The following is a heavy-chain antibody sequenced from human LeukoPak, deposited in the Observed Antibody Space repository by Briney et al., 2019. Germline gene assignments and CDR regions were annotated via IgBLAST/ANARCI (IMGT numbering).Heavy chain of an antibody. V-gene: IGHV3-15*01. J-gene: IGHJ5*02. CDR3: TTARGWFDP. CDR2: NKRKTDGGTT. CDR1: GFTFSNAW. Sequence: GGSLRLSCAASGFTFSNAWMSWVRQAPGKGLEWVGRNKRKTDGGTTDYAAPVKGRFTISRDDSKNTLYLQMNSLKTEDTAVYYCTTARGWFDPWGQGTLVTVSS.